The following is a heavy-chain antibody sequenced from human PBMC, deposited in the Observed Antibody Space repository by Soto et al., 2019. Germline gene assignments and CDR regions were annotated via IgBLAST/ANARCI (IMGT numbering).Heavy chain of an antibody. CDR3: ARDSSSWYRERRGVI. CDR1: GGSISSSSYY. J-gene: IGHJ3*02. CDR2: IYYSGST. V-gene: IGHV4-39*02. Sequence: QLQLQESGPGLVKPSETLSLTCTVSGGSISSSSYYWGWIRQPPGKGLEWIGSIYYSGSTYYNPSLTSRVTISVDTSKNQFSLKLSSVTAADTAVYYCARDSSSWYRERRGVIWGQGTMVTVSS. D-gene: IGHD6-13*01.